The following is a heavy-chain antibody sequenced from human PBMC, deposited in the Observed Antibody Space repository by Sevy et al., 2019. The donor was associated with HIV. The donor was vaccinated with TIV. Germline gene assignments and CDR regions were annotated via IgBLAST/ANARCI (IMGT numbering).Heavy chain of an antibody. D-gene: IGHD2-8*01. Sequence: GGSLRLSCVASGFSFSSYWMYWVRQAPGKGLEWVANIKEDGTEKHYVDSVKGRFAISRDNAKNSLYLEMNSLRGEDTAVYYCARIHHTNGQDYRGQGTQVTVSS. CDR1: GFSFSSYW. V-gene: IGHV3-7*01. CDR3: ARIHHTNGQDY. CDR2: IKEDGTEK. J-gene: IGHJ4*02.